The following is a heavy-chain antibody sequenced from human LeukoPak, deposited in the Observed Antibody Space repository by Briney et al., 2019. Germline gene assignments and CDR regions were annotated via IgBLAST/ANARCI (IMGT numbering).Heavy chain of an antibody. CDR3: ARDGRYSYGPPYGMDV. V-gene: IGHV1-69*13. Sequence: SVKVSCKASGGTFSSYAISWERQAPGQGLEWMGGIIPIFGTANYAQKFQGRVTITADESTSTAYMELSSLRSEDTAVYYCARDGRYSYGPPYGMDVWGQGTTVTVSS. D-gene: IGHD5-18*01. CDR2: IIPIFGTA. J-gene: IGHJ6*02. CDR1: GGTFSSYA.